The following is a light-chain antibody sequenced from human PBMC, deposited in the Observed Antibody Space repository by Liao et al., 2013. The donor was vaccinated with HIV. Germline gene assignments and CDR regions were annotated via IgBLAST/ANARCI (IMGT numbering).Light chain of an antibody. CDR1: TIGTKG. Sequence: SYELTQPPSVSVAPGKTARITCGGNTIGTKGVHWYQVKSGQAPVLVIYYDSDRPSGIPDRFSASKSETTATLTISRVEAGDEADYYCQVWDTSGDHARVFGGGTRLTV. V-gene: IGLV3-21*04. CDR2: YDS. J-gene: IGLJ2*01. CDR3: QVWDTSGDHARV.